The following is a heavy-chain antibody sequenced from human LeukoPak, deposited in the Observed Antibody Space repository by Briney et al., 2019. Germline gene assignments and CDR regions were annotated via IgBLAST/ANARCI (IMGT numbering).Heavy chain of an antibody. Sequence: GGSLRLSCAASGFTFSSYAMSWVRQAPGKGLEWVSAISCSGGSTYYADSVNGRFTISRDNSKNTLYLQMNSLRAEDTAVYYCAKGASFYYDSSGDYWGQGTLVTVSS. CDR3: AKGASFYYDSSGDY. V-gene: IGHV3-23*01. J-gene: IGHJ4*02. CDR1: GFTFSSYA. D-gene: IGHD3-22*01. CDR2: ISCSGGST.